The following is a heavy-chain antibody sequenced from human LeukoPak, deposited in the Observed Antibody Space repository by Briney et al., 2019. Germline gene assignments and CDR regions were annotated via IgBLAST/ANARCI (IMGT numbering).Heavy chain of an antibody. CDR2: IIPIFGTA. Sequence: VASVKVSCKASGGTFSSYAISWVRQAPGQGLEWMGGIIPIFGTANYAQKFQGRVTITADESTSTAYMELSSLRSEDTAVYYCARGYCSSTSCYTYYYYYYMDVWGKGTTVTVSS. CDR1: GGTFSSYA. V-gene: IGHV1-69*13. CDR3: ARGYCSSTSCYTYYYYYYMDV. D-gene: IGHD2-2*02. J-gene: IGHJ6*03.